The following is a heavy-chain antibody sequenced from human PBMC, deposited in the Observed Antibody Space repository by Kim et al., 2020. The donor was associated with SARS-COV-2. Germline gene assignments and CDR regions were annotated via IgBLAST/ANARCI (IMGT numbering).Heavy chain of an antibody. CDR3: AKCPNYGDYSDY. Sequence: GGYLRLSCAASGFTFSSYAMSWVRQAPGKGLEWVSAISGSGGSTYYADSVKGRFTISRDNSKNTLYLQMNSLRAEDTAVYYCAKCPNYGDYSDYWGQGTLVTVSS. J-gene: IGHJ4*02. CDR2: ISGSGGST. CDR1: GFTFSSYA. D-gene: IGHD4-17*01. V-gene: IGHV3-23*01.